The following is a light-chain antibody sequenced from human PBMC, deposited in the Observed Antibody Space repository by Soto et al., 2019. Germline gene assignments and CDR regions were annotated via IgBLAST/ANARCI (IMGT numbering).Light chain of an antibody. CDR2: GAS. V-gene: IGKV3-20*01. Sequence: EIVLTQSPGTLYLSPGERATLSCRASQSVSSSYLAWYQQKPGQAPGLLIYGASSRATGIPDSFSGSGSGTDFTLTISRLEPEDFAVYYCQQYGTSPFTFGAGTKVEIK. J-gene: IGKJ3*01. CDR3: QQYGTSPFT. CDR1: QSVSSSY.